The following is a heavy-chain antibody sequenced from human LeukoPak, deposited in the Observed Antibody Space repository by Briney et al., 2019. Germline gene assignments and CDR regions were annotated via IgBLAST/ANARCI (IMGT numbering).Heavy chain of an antibody. D-gene: IGHD2-21*02. CDR2: IIPIFGTA. CDR3: ARAYCGGDCYTPIDYYYYMDV. Sequence: SVEVSCKASGGTFSSYAISWVRQAPGQGLEWMGGIIPIFGTANYAQKFQGRVTITTDESTSTAYMELSSLRSEDTAVYYCARAYCGGDCYTPIDYYYYMDVWGKGTTVTVSS. CDR1: GGTFSSYA. J-gene: IGHJ6*03. V-gene: IGHV1-69*05.